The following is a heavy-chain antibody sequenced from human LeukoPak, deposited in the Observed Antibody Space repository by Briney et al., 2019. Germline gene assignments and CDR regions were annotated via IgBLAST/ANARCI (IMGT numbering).Heavy chain of an antibody. CDR1: GFTFSSYS. CDR2: ISSSSSYI. Sequence: GGSLGLSCAASGFTFSSYSMNWVRQAPGKGLEWVSSISSSSSYIYYADSVKGRFTISRDNAKNSLYLQMNSLRAEDTAVYYCARGGIAVAGLVFDYWGQGTLVTVSS. J-gene: IGHJ4*02. D-gene: IGHD6-19*01. CDR3: ARGGIAVAGLVFDY. V-gene: IGHV3-21*01.